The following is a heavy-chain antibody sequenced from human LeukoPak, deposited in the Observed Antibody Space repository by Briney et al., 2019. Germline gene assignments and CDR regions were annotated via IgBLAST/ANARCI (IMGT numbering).Heavy chain of an antibody. Sequence: GASGKFSCKGSESTLTGYYLHGGGQPPGQGLEWMGIIDPSGGSTIYAQKFQGRVTMTRDTSTSTVYMELSSLRSEDTAVYYCARTATTSDYWGQGTLVTVSS. CDR3: ARTATTSDY. J-gene: IGHJ4*02. D-gene: IGHD4-17*01. V-gene: IGHV1-46*01. CDR1: ESTLTGYY. CDR2: IDPSGGST.